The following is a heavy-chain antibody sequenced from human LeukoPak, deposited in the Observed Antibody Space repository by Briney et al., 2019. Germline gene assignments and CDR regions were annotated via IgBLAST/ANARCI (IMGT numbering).Heavy chain of an antibody. J-gene: IGHJ5*02. V-gene: IGHV1-69*04. CDR3: ARGNYYDSSGPTHLVRFDP. D-gene: IGHD3-22*01. Sequence: SVKVSCKASVGTFSSYAISWVRQAPGQGLEWMGRIIPILGIANYAQKFQGRVTITADKSTSTAYMELSSLRSEDTAVYYCARGNYYDSSGPTHLVRFDPWGQGTLVTVSS. CDR1: VGTFSSYA. CDR2: IIPILGIA.